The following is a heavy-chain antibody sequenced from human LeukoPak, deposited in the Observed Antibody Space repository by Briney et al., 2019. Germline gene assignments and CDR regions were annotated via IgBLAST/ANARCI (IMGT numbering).Heavy chain of an antibody. Sequence: PSETLSLTCTVSGGSISSYYWSWIRQPAGKGLEWIGRIYTSGSTNYNPSLKSRVTMSVDTSKNQFSLKLSSVTAADTAVYYCARDFLWCDEHPKLAFDIWGQGTMVTVSS. D-gene: IGHD2-21*01. CDR1: GGSISSYY. V-gene: IGHV4-4*07. CDR3: ARDFLWCDEHPKLAFDI. CDR2: IYTSGST. J-gene: IGHJ3*02.